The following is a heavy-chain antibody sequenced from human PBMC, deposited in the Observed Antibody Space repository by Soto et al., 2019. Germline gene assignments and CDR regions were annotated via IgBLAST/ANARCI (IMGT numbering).Heavy chain of an antibody. V-gene: IGHV3-30*18. J-gene: IGHJ4*02. D-gene: IGHD2-15*01. CDR3: AKGGGYCSGGSCYFDY. CDR1: GFTFSSYG. Sequence: LRLSCAASGFTFSSYGMHWVRQAPGKGLEWVAVISYDGSNKYYADSVKGRFTISRDNSKNTLYLQMNSLRAEDTAVYYCAKGGGYCSGGSCYFDYWGQGTLVPVSS. CDR2: ISYDGSNK.